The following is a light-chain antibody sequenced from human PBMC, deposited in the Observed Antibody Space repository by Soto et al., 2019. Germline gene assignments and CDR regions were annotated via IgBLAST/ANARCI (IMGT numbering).Light chain of an antibody. J-gene: IGKJ1*01. CDR2: LGS. V-gene: IGKV2-28*01. Sequence: DIVMTQSPLSLPVTPGEPASISCRSSQSLLHSNGYYYLDWYLQKPGQSPQVLRYLGSHRASGGPDRFSGSGSGTDFTLKISRVEAEDVGVYYCMQALQTPWTFGQGTKVEVK. CDR3: MQALQTPWT. CDR1: QSLLHSNGYYY.